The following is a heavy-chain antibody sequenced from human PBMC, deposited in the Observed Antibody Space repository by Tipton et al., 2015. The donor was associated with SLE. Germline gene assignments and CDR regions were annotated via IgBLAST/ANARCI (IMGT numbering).Heavy chain of an antibody. CDR1: GYTFTSYY. J-gene: IGHJ6*02. D-gene: IGHD5-24*01. Sequence: QLVQSGAEVKKPGASVKVSCKASGYTFTSYYMHWVRRAPGQGLEWMGIINPSGGSTSYAQKFQGRVTMTRDTSTSTVYMELSSLRSEDTAVYYCARDWAVVRSLQPWGQGTTVTVSS. CDR2: INPSGGST. CDR3: ARDWAVVRSLQP. V-gene: IGHV1-46*01.